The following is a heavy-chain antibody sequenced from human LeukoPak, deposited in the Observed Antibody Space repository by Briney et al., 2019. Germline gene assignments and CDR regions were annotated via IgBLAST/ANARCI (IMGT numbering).Heavy chain of an antibody. CDR1: GGSFSGYY. Sequence: SETLSLTCAVYGGSFSGYYWSWIRQPPGKGLEWIGEINHSGSTNYNPSLKSRVTISVDTSKNQFSLKLSSVTAADTAVYYCARGRYFGYWGQGILVTVSS. CDR2: INHSGST. CDR3: ARGRYFGY. V-gene: IGHV4-34*01. J-gene: IGHJ4*02.